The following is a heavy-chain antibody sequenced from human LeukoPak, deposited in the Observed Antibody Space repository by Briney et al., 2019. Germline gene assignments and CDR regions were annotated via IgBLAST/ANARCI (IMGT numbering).Heavy chain of an antibody. V-gene: IGHV4-31*03. J-gene: IGHJ2*01. Sequence: SQTLSLTCTVSGGSISSGGYYWSWIRQHPGKGLEWIGYIYYSGSTYYNPSLKSRVTISVDTSKNQFSLKLSSVTAADTAVYYCARGLDYYDSSGYYHHWYFDLWGRGTLVTVSS. CDR1: GGSISSGGYY. CDR3: ARGLDYYDSSGYYHHWYFDL. D-gene: IGHD3-22*01. CDR2: IYYSGST.